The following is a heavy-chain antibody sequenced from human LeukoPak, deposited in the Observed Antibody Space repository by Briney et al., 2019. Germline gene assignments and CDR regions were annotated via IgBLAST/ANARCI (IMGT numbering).Heavy chain of an antibody. CDR1: GDSFSRNSTA. J-gene: IGHJ4*02. D-gene: IGHD3-22*01. Sequence: SQTLSLTCALFGDSFSRNSTAWNWVRQSPSRCLGWLGRTYYRSEWYNDYALSVKSLIAVNPDTSKNQFSLQLNSMTPEDMAVYYCARCYHYDSSGFPDYWGEGTLVTVSS. CDR2: TYYRSEWYN. V-gene: IGHV6-1*01. CDR3: ARCYHYDSSGFPDY.